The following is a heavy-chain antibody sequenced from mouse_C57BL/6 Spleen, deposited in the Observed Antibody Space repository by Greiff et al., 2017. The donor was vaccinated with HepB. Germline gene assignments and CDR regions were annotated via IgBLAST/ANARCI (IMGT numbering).Heavy chain of an antibody. D-gene: IGHD4-1*01. CDR1: GYTFTSYW. J-gene: IGHJ2*01. CDR2: IDPSDSET. CDR3: ARRELTGTLDY. V-gene: IGHV1-52*01. Sequence: VQLQQPGAELVRPGSSVKLSCKASGYTFTSYWMHWVKQRPIQGLEWIGNIDPSDSETHYNQKFKDKATLTVDKSSSTAYMQLSSLTSEDSAVYYCARRELTGTLDYWGQGTTLTVSS.